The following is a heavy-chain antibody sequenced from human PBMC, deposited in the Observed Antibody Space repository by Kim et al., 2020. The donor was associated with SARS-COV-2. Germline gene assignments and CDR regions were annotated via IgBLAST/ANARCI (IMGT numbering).Heavy chain of an antibody. D-gene: IGHD5-18*01. CDR1: GGSISSYY. J-gene: IGHJ4*02. V-gene: IGHV4-4*07. CDR2: IYTSGST. CDR3: ARETARYSYGYIFDY. Sequence: SETLSLTCTVSGGSISSYYWSWIRQPAGKGLEWIGRIYTSGSTNYNPSLKSRVTMSVDTSKNQFSLKLSSVTAADTAMYYCARETARYSYGYIFDYWGQGTLVTVSS.